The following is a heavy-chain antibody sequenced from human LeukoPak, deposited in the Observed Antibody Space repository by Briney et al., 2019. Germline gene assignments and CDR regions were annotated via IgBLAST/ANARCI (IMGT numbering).Heavy chain of an antibody. J-gene: IGHJ6*04. Sequence: GGSLRLSCAASGFSLSSYSMDWVRQTPGKGLEWVSSISSGGNYIYYADSVKCRATISRDSAKNSLLLQINSLRAEDTAVYYCARDLEASSPGDHSKYRLFSLYAMNVWGRGIAVTVSS. D-gene: IGHD4-11*01. CDR2: ISSGGNYI. V-gene: IGHV3-21*01. CDR1: GFSLSSYS. CDR3: ARDLEASSPGDHSKYRLFSLYAMNV.